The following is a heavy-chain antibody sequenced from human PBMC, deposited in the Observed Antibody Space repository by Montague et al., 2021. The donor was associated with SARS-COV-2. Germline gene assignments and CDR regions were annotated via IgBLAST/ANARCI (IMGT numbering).Heavy chain of an antibody. J-gene: IGHJ3*02. CDR1: RGSFSNYY. CDR2: INQGGAP. CDR3: ARGRPVQGSFRHFDSISSGVLDI. Sequence: SETLSLTCAVSRGSFSNYYWTWIRQSPGKGLEWIGEINQGGAPNYTPSLKSRVTISLDTSKKQISLKLNSVTVADTAVFFCARGRPVQGSFRHFDSISSGVLDIWAQGSSVVVS. V-gene: IGHV4-34*01. D-gene: IGHD3-9*01.